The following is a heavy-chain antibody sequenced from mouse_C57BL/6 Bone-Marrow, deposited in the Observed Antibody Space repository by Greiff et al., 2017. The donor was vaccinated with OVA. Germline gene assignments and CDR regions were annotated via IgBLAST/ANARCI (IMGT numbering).Heavy chain of an antibody. CDR2: IRNKANGYTT. J-gene: IGHJ2*01. V-gene: IGHV7-3*01. CDR1: GFTFTDYY. D-gene: IGHD1-1*01. Sequence: EVKLMESGGGLVQPGGSLSLSCAASGFTFTDYYMSWVRQPPGKALEWLGFIRNKANGYTTEYSASVKGRFTISRDNSQSILYLQMNALRAEDSATYYCARPNYYGSSSYYFDYWGQGTTLTVSS. CDR3: ARPNYYGSSSYYFDY.